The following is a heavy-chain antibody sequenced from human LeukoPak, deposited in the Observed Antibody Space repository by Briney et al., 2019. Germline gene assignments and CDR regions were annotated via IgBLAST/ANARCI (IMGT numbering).Heavy chain of an antibody. D-gene: IGHD1-26*01. V-gene: IGHV1-18*01. CDR3: ARAHFPIVGATP. Sequence: GASVKVSCKASAYTFTNYGISWVRQAPGQGLEWMGWISAYNGDTNYAQKFQDRVTMTTDTSMSTAYMELRSLRSDDTAVYYCARAHFPIVGATPWGQGTLVTVSS. J-gene: IGHJ5*02. CDR2: ISAYNGDT. CDR1: AYTFTNYG.